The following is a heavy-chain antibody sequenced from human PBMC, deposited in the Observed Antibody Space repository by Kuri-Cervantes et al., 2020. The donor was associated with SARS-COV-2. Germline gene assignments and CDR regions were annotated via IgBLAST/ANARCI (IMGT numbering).Heavy chain of an antibody. J-gene: IGHJ3*01. D-gene: IGHD1-26*01. CDR1: GGSISSGSYY. Sequence: GSLRLSCTVSGGSISSGSYYWSWIRQPAGKGLEWIGHIHYRETTYYNPSLKSRATISVDTSKNQFSLKLNSVTAADTAVYSCARWPPGSYRPHDAFDVWGQGTMVTVSS. CDR3: ARWPPGSYRPHDAFDV. CDR2: IHYRETT. V-gene: IGHV4-39*01.